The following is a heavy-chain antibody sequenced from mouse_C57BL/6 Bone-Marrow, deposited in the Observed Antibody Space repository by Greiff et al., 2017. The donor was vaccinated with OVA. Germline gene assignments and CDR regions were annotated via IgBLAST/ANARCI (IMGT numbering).Heavy chain of an antibody. CDR1: GYAFSSSW. Sequence: QVQLQQSGPELVKPGASVKISCKASGYAFSSSWMNWVKQRPGKGLEWIGRIYPGDGDTNYNGKFKGKATLTADKSSSTAYMQLSSLTSEDSAVYFCARSGDLDYWGQGTTLTVSS. CDR3: ARSGDLDY. D-gene: IGHD3-1*01. CDR2: IYPGDGDT. J-gene: IGHJ2*01. V-gene: IGHV1-82*01.